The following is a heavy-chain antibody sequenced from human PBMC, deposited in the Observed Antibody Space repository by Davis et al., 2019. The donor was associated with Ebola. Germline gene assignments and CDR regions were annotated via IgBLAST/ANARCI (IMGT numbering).Heavy chain of an antibody. Sequence: ASVKVSCKASGYTFTSYGISWVRQAPGQGLEWMGWINTNTGNPTYAQGFTGRFVFSLDTSVSTAYLQISSLKAEDTAVYYCARCEENPDTSMVSCFDYWSQGTLVTVSS. CDR1: GYTFTSYG. CDR3: ARCEENPDTSMVSCFDY. J-gene: IGHJ4*02. D-gene: IGHD5-18*01. CDR2: INTNTGNP. V-gene: IGHV7-4-1*02.